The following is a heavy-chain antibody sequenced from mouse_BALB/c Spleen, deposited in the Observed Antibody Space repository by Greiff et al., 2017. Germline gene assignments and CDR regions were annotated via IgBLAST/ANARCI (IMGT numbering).Heavy chain of an antibody. D-gene: IGHD2-4*01. V-gene: IGHV2-9*02. CDR1: GFSLTSYG. CDR2: IWAGGST. CDR3: ARAYYDYDVGSYYAMDY. Sequence: VKLMESGPGLVAPSQSLSITCTVSGFSLTSYGVHWVRQPPGKGLEWLGVIWAGGSTNYNSALMSRLSISKDNSKSQVFLKMNSLQTDDTAMYYCARAYYDYDVGSYYAMDYWGQGTSVTVSS. J-gene: IGHJ4*01.